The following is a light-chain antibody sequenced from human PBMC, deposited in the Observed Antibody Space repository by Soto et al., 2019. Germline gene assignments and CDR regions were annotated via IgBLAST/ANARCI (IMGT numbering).Light chain of an antibody. V-gene: IGLV2-8*01. Sequence: HSALTQPPSASGSPGQSVTISCTGTSSDVGGYNYVSWYQQHPGKAPKVIIYDVSKRPSGVPDRFSGSKSGNTASLTVSGLQTEDEADYYCASHAGSSAVFGGGTKVTVL. CDR3: ASHAGSSAV. J-gene: IGLJ2*01. CDR2: DVS. CDR1: SSDVGGYNY.